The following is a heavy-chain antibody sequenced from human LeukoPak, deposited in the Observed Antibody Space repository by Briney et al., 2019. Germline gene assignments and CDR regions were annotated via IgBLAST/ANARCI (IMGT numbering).Heavy chain of an antibody. CDR1: GYTFTNYG. V-gene: IGHV1-18*01. Sequence: GASVKVSCKASGYTFTNYGISWVRQAPGQGLEWMGWISAYNGNTNYAQKLQGRVTMTTDTSTSTAYMELRSLRSDDTAVYYCARDVGITVADSFDPWGQGTLVTVSS. CDR3: ARDVGITVADSFDP. J-gene: IGHJ5*02. D-gene: IGHD6-13*01. CDR2: ISAYNGNT.